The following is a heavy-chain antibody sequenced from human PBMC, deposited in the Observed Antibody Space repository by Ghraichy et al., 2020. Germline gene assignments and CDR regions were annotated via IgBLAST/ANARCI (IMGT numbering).Heavy chain of an antibody. Sequence: SETLSLTCTVSGGSISSYYWSWIRQPPGKGLEWIGYIYYSGSTNYNPSLKSRVTISVDTSKNQFSLKLSSVTAADTAVYYCARDRANNWFDPWGQGTLVTVSS. J-gene: IGHJ5*02. CDR3: ARDRANNWFDP. CDR2: IYYSGST. CDR1: GGSISSYY. D-gene: IGHD3-10*01. V-gene: IGHV4-59*01.